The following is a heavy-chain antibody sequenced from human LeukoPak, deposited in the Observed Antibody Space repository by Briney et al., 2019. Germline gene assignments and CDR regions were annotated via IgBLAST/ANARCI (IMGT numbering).Heavy chain of an antibody. D-gene: IGHD1-14*01. CDR2: INPSGDGT. V-gene: IGHV1-46*01. J-gene: IGHJ5*02. CDR1: GHTFTTYY. CDR3: AKETPNTGWFDP. Sequence: ASVKVSCKASGHTFTTYYVHLVRQAPGQGLEWMGVINPSGDGTNYPQRFQGRVTLARDTSTSTVYMELSSLRSEDTAIYYCAKETPNTGWFDPWGQGTLVTVSS.